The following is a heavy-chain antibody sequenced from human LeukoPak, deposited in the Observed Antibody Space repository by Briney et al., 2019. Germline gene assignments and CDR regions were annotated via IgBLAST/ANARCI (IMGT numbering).Heavy chain of an antibody. Sequence: SETLPLTCAVYGGSFSGYYWSWIRQPPGKGLEWIGEINHSGRTNYNPSLKSRVTISVDTSKNQFSLKLSSVTAADTAVYYCARAHRLPTYCSSTSCYGRYGMDVWGKGTTVTVSS. CDR1: GGSFSGYY. CDR2: INHSGRT. D-gene: IGHD2-2*01. J-gene: IGHJ6*04. CDR3: ARAHRLPTYCSSTSCYGRYGMDV. V-gene: IGHV4-34*01.